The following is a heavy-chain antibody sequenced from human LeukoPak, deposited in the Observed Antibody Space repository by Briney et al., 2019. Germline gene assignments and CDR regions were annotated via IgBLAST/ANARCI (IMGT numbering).Heavy chain of an antibody. J-gene: IGHJ4*02. CDR2: ISYDGSNK. CDR3: ARDLVGATNY. CDR1: GFTFSSYA. V-gene: IGHV3-30*04. D-gene: IGHD1-26*01. Sequence: GGSLRLSCAASGFTFSSYAMHWVRQAPGKGLEWVAVISYDGSNKYYADSVKGRSTISRDNSKNTLYLQMNSLRAEDTAVYYCARDLVGATNYWGQGTLVTVSS.